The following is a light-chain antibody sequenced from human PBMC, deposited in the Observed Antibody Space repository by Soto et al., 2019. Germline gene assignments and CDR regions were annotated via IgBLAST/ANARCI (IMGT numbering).Light chain of an antibody. CDR1: QTLSRSW. CDR2: GAS. Sequence: EVVFTRSRGTLLLSPGERATLSCRATQTLSRSWLAWYQHKEGQAPRILVSGASRRATGIPDRFSGGGAGTDGTLTISRLEHEDVVVYYCQQYVSATTTFGQGTRLEIK. J-gene: IGKJ5*01. CDR3: QQYVSATTT. V-gene: IGKV3-20*01.